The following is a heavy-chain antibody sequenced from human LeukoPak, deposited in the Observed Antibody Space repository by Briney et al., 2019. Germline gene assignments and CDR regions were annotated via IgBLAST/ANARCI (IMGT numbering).Heavy chain of an antibody. Sequence: SETLSLTCTVSGGSIGSYYWSWIQQPPGKGLEWIGYIYDSGSTNYNPSLKSRVTTSVDTSKNQFSLKLSSVTAADTAVYYCARDVSNYADYWGQGTLVTVSS. J-gene: IGHJ4*02. D-gene: IGHD2-2*01. CDR1: GGSIGSYY. CDR2: IYDSGST. V-gene: IGHV4-59*12. CDR3: ARDVSNYADY.